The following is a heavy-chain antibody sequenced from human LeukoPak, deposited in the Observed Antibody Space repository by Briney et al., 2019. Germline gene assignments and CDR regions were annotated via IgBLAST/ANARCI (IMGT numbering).Heavy chain of an antibody. CDR2: ISSSGSTI. V-gene: IGHV3-11*01. CDR3: ARGFELWLKVPLDY. CDR1: GFTFSDYY. Sequence: GGSLRLSCAASGFTFSDYYMSWIGQAPGKGLERVSYISSSGSTIYYADSVKGRFTISRDNAKNSLYLQMNSLRAEDTAVYYCARGFELWLKVPLDYWGQGTLVPVSS. J-gene: IGHJ4*02. D-gene: IGHD5-18*01.